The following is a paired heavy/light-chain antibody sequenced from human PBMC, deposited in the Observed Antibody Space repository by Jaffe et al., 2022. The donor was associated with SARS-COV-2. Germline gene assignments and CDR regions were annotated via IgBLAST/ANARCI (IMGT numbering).Light chain of an antibody. CDR3: SSYRSNNTYV. Sequence: QSALTQPASVSGSPGQSITISCTGTSSDVGFDNYVSWFQHHPGKAPKLMIYDVSYRPSGVSNRFSGSKSGNTASLTISGLQAEDEADYYCSSYRSNNTYVFGTGTKVTVL. V-gene: IGLV2-14*03. J-gene: IGLJ1*01. CDR2: DVS. CDR1: SSDVGFDNY.
Heavy chain of an antibody. D-gene: IGHD3-10*01. Sequence: EVHLVESGGGLVQRGGSLRLSCAASGFTFSSFAMTWVRQGPGKGLEWVSTISGSGVNTYYADSVRGRFTISSDSSKNTLYLQMNSLRAEDTAIYYCAKDHYYAFPAAFDIWGQGTMVTVSS. CDR1: GFTFSSFA. CDR3: AKDHYYAFPAAFDI. V-gene: IGHV3-23*04. CDR2: ISGSGVNT. J-gene: IGHJ3*02.